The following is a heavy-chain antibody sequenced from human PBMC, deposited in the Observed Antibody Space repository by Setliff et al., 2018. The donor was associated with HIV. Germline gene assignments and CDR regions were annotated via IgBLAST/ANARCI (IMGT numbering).Heavy chain of an antibody. J-gene: IGHJ4*02. CDR1: GGSFSDYS. CDR2: ISFSGST. CDR3: ARDHGSFDY. D-gene: IGHD3-10*01. V-gene: IGHV4-34*01. Sequence: SQTLSLTCAVYGGSFSDYSWSWIRQPPGKGLEWIGEISFSGSTNYNPSLKSRVTISVDTSKNQFSLKLSSVTAADTAVYYCARDHGSFDYWGQGTLVTVSS.